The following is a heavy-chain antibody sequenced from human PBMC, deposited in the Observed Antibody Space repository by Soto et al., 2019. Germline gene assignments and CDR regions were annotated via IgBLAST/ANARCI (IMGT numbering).Heavy chain of an antibody. V-gene: IGHV1-2*04. CDR3: ARETRMTAFVM. Sequence: QVQLVQSGAEVKKPGASVKVSCKASGYTFTDYFLHWVRQAPGQGLEWMGWVNPNSGGTSYAQKFKDWVTMTRDTSINTAYMELRRLRSDDTALYFCARETRMTAFVMWGQGTMVTVSS. D-gene: IGHD2-15*01. CDR2: VNPNSGGT. CDR1: GYTFTDYF. J-gene: IGHJ3*02.